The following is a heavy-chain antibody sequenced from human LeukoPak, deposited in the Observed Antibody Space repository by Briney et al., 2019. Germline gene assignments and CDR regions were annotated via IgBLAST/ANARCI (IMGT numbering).Heavy chain of an antibody. CDR3: ARVSDPTDIDY. D-gene: IGHD1-26*01. CDR1: GGSISSGSYY. CDR2: IYTSGST. Sequence: PSQTLSLTCTVSGGSISSGSYYWSWLRQPAGKGLEWIGRIYTSGSTNYNPSLESRGTISVDTSKNQFSLKLSSVTAADTAVYYCARVSDPTDIDYWGQGTLVTVSS. V-gene: IGHV4-61*02. J-gene: IGHJ4*02.